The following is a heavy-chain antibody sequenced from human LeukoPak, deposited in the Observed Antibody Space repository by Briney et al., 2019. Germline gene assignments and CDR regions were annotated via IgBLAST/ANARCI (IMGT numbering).Heavy chain of an antibody. CDR1: GFTFSWYW. CDR2: ISSDGSTT. CDR3: ARSTANAFDI. J-gene: IGHJ3*02. Sequence: GGSLRLSCAASGFTFSWYWMHWVRQVPGKGLVWVSRISSDGSTTTYADSVKGRFTISRDNAKNTLYLQINSLRAEDTAVYYCARSTANAFDIWGQGTMVTVSS. V-gene: IGHV3-74*03. D-gene: IGHD4-11*01.